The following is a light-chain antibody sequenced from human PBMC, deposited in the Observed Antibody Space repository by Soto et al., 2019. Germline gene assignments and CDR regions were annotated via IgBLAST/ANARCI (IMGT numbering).Light chain of an antibody. CDR2: ASS. CDR1: QSLRSY. CDR3: QQSYSTPFS. J-gene: IGKJ3*01. Sequence: DIQMTQPPSSLSASVGDRVTITCRASQSLRSYLNWYQQKPGKAPKLLIYASSSLQSGFPSRFSGSGSVTDFTLTISSLQPEYFATYYCQQSYSTPFSFGPGTKVYIK. V-gene: IGKV1-39*01.